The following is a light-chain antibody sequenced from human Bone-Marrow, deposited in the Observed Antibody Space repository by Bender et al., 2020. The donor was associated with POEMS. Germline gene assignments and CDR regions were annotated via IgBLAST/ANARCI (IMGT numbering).Light chain of an antibody. J-gene: IGLJ3*02. CDR2: DVS. CDR3: STDANTNVFGVV. V-gene: IGLV2-14*03. Sequence: QSALTQPASVSGSPGQSISISCTGTSSDIGGYNYVSWYQQHPGKAPKLIICDVSNRPSGVSNRFSGSKSGSTASLTISGLQAEEEAEYYSSTDANTNVFGVVCGGGSKLTVL. CDR1: SSDIGGYNY.